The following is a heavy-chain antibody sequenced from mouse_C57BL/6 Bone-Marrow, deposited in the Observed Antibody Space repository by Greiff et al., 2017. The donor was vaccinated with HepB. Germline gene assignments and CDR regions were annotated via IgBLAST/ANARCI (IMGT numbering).Heavy chain of an antibody. V-gene: IGHV6-3*01. D-gene: IGHD1-3*01. Sequence: EVKLVESGGGLVQPGGSMKLSCVASGFTFSNYWMNWVRQSPEKGLEWVAQIRLKSDNYATHYAESVKGRFTISRDDSKSSVYLQMNNLRAEDTGIYYCTGGGKDYFDYWGQGTTLTVSS. CDR3: TGGGKDYFDY. CDR2: IRLKSDNYAT. J-gene: IGHJ2*01. CDR1: GFTFSNYW.